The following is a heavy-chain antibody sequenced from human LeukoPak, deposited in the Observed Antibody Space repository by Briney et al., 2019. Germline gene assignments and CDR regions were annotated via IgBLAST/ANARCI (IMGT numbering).Heavy chain of an antibody. CDR1: GGSISSGGYY. CDR2: IYYSGST. CDR3: ARGLPPFYWLSEHPYYFDY. D-gene: IGHD3-9*01. Sequence: SETLSLTCTVSGGSISSGGYYWSWIRQHPGKGLGWIGYIYYSGSTYYNPSLKSRVTISVDTSKNQFSLKLSSVTAADAAVYYCARGLPPFYWLSEHPYYFDYWGQGTLVTVSS. J-gene: IGHJ4*02. V-gene: IGHV4-31*03.